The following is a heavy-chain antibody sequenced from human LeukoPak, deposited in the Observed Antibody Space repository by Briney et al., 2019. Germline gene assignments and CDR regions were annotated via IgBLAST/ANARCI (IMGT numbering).Heavy chain of an antibody. Sequence: NPSETLSLTCAVYGGSFSGYYWSWIRQPPGKGLEWIGEINHSGSTNYNPSLKSRVTISVDTSKNQFSLKLSSVTAADTAVYYCARGHRGYSYGWYYYYGMDVWGQGTTVTVSS. D-gene: IGHD5-18*01. J-gene: IGHJ6*02. CDR1: GGSFSGYY. CDR3: ARGHRGYSYGWYYYYGMDV. V-gene: IGHV4-34*01. CDR2: INHSGST.